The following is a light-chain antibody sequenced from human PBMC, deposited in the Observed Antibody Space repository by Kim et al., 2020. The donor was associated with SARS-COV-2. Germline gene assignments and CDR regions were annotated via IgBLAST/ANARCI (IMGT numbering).Light chain of an antibody. Sequence: ENVLTQSPGTLSLSPGERATLSCRASQSVSSNFLAWYQQKAGQAPRLVIYSASSRASGIPDRFSGSGSGTDFTLTISTLEPEDFAVYYSQQYATSPETFGQGTKVDIK. CDR1: QSVSSNF. V-gene: IGKV3-20*01. CDR3: QQYATSPET. CDR2: SAS. J-gene: IGKJ1*01.